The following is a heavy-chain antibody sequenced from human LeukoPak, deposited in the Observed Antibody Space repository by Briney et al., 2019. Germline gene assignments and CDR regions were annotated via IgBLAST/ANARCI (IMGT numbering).Heavy chain of an antibody. Sequence: SETLSLTCTVSGGSISSYYRSWIRQPPGKGLAWIGYIYYIGSTNYNPSLKSRVTISVDTSKNQFSLKLSSVTAADTAVYYCARGFGTVPTYGMDVWGQGTTVTVSS. D-gene: IGHD3-10*01. J-gene: IGHJ6*01. CDR1: GGSISSYY. CDR3: ARGFGTVPTYGMDV. V-gene: IGHV4-59*01. CDR2: IYYIGST.